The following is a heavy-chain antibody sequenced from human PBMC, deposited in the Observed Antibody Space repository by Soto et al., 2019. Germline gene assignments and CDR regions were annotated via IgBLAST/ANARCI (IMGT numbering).Heavy chain of an antibody. Sequence: PSETLSLTCTVSGGSISSSSYYWGWIRQPPGKGLEWIGSIYYSGSTYYNPSLKSRVTISVDTSKNQFSLKLSSVTAADTAVYYCARANWNYGMSHFDYWGQGTLVTVSS. D-gene: IGHD1-7*01. CDR3: ARANWNYGMSHFDY. J-gene: IGHJ4*02. V-gene: IGHV4-39*01. CDR1: GGSISSSSYY. CDR2: IYYSGST.